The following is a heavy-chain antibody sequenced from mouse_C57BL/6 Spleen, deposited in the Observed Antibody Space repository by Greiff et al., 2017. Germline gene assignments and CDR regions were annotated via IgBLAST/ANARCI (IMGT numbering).Heavy chain of an antibody. J-gene: IGHJ3*01. CDR3: TIYDGYWFAD. D-gene: IGHD2-3*01. CDR1: GYTFTDYE. Sequence: QVQLQQSGAELVRPGASVTLSCKASGYTFTDYEMHWVKQTPVHGLEWIGAIDPETGGTAYNQKFKGKAILTADNSSSTAYMELRSLTSEDSAVYYCTIYDGYWFADWGQGTLVTVSA. CDR2: IDPETGGT. V-gene: IGHV1-15*01.